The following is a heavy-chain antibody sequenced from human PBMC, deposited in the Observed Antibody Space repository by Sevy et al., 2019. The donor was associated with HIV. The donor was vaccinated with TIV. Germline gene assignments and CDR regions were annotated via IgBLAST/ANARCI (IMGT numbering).Heavy chain of an antibody. V-gene: IGHV3-7*01. D-gene: IGHD3-22*01. Sequence: GGSLRLSCAASGFTFSSYWMSWVRRAPGKGLESVANIKQDGSEKYYVDSVKGRFTISRDNAKNSLYLQMNSLRAEDTAVYYCVRDLRSVVVVIVDASDIWGQGTMVTVSS. J-gene: IGHJ3*02. CDR1: GFTFSSYW. CDR2: IKQDGSEK. CDR3: VRDLRSVVVVIVDASDI.